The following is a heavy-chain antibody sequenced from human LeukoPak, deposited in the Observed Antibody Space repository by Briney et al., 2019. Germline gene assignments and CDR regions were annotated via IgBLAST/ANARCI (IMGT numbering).Heavy chain of an antibody. Sequence: GGSLRLSCAASGFTFSSHWMSWVRQAPGKGLEWVANIKQDGSEKYYVDSVKGRFTISRDNAKNSLYLQMSSLRAEDTAVYYCTRDYYGSGRTHGMDVWGQGTKVTVSS. CDR1: GFTFSSHW. J-gene: IGHJ6*02. V-gene: IGHV3-7*01. D-gene: IGHD3-10*01. CDR3: TRDYYGSGRTHGMDV. CDR2: IKQDGSEK.